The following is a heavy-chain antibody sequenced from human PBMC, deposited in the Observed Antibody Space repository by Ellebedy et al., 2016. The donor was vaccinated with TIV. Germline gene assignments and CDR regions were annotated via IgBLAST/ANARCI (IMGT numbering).Heavy chain of an antibody. CDR2: ISGSGGST. CDR3: ARENWYNDY. V-gene: IGHV3-23*01. Sequence: PGGSLRLSCAASGFTFSSYAMSWVRQAPGKGLEWVSVISGSGGSTYYADSVKGRFTISRYNSNNTLYLQMNSLRAEETAIYYCARENWYNDYWGQGTLVTVSS. D-gene: IGHD1/OR15-1a*01. J-gene: IGHJ4*02. CDR1: GFTFSSYA.